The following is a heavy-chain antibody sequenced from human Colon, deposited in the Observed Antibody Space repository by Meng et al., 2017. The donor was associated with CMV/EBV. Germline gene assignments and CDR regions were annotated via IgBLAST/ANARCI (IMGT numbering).Heavy chain of an antibody. J-gene: IGHJ4*02. D-gene: IGHD3-16*01. Sequence: EVQLLEAGGGLVQPWGSLRLSCAASGFTFSSDGMNWVRHAPGKGLEWVSGITASGASTYYADSVKGRFTISRDNSKNTLYLQMNSLRADDTAVYYCAKNWGNDFWGQGTLVTVSS. CDR2: ITASGAST. CDR3: AKNWGNDF. CDR1: GFTFSSDG. V-gene: IGHV3-23*01.